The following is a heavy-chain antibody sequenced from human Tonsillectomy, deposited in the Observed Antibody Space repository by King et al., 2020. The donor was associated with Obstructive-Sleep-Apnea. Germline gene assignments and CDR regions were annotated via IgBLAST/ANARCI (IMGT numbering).Heavy chain of an antibody. CDR2: IIPMFGTA. D-gene: IGHD2-15*01. J-gene: IGHJ6*02. V-gene: IGHV1-69*01. Sequence: VQLVESGAEVKKPGSSVKVSCKASGGTFSSYAISWVRQAPGQGLEWMGGIIPMFGTANYAQKFQGRVTITADESTSTAYMELSSLRSEDTAVYYCSRAVRYCSGDSCLRNNYYYGMDVWGQGTTVTVSS. CDR3: SRAVRYCSGDSCLRNNYYYGMDV. CDR1: GGTFSSYA.